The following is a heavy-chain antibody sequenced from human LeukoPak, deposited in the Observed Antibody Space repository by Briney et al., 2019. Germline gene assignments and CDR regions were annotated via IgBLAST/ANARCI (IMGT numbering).Heavy chain of an antibody. D-gene: IGHD6-19*01. Sequence: ASAKVSCKASGYTFTGYYMHWVRQAPGQGLEWVGRINPNSGGTNYAQKFQGRVTMTRDTSISTAYMELSRLRSDDTAVYYCARDRGGWYGYWGQGTLVTVSS. J-gene: IGHJ4*02. CDR2: INPNSGGT. CDR1: GYTFTGYY. V-gene: IGHV1-2*06. CDR3: ARDRGGWYGY.